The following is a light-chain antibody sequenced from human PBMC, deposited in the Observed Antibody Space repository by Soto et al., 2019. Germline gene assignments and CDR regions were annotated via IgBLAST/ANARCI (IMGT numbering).Light chain of an antibody. Sequence: DLQMTQSPSTLSASVGDRVTITCRASQSISSWLAWYQQKPGKAPKLLIYKASSLESGVPSRFSGSGSGAECTLTISSLQPDDFATYSCQQFNNYPLTFGQGTRVEIK. V-gene: IGKV1-5*03. CDR3: QQFNNYPLT. CDR2: KAS. CDR1: QSISSW. J-gene: IGKJ1*01.